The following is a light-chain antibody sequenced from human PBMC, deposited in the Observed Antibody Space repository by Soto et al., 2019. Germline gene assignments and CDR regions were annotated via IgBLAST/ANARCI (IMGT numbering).Light chain of an antibody. CDR2: NNN. CDR1: SSNIGSNT. Sequence: QSVLTQPPSASGTPGQRVTISCSGSSSNIGSNTVNWYQQLPGTAPKLLIYNNNQRPSGVPDRFSGYKSGTSASLAISGLQSEDEADYYCAAWDDSLNGLVFGSGTKVTVL. J-gene: IGLJ6*01. V-gene: IGLV1-44*01. CDR3: AAWDDSLNGLV.